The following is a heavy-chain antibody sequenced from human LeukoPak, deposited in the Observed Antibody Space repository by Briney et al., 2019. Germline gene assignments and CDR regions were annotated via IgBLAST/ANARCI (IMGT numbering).Heavy chain of an antibody. J-gene: IGHJ4*02. CDR2: ISYDGSNK. V-gene: IGHV3-30-3*01. CDR1: GFTISSFW. CDR3: ARVHY. Sequence: GGSLRLSCAVSGFTISSFWMSWVRQAPGKGLEWVAVISYDGSNKYYADSVKGRFTISRDNSKNTLYLQMNSLRAEDTAVYYCARVHYWGQGTLVTVSS.